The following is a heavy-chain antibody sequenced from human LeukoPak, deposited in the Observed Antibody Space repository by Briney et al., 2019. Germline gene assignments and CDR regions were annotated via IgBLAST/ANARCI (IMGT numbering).Heavy chain of an antibody. Sequence: ASVKVSCKASGYTFTSYDINWVRQATGQGLEWMGWMNPNSGNTGYAQKFQGRVTMTRNTSISTAYMELSSLRSEDTAVYYCARVINSYCSSTSCYYGIPTLLDPWGQGTLVTVSP. CDR3: ARVINSYCSSTSCYYGIPTLLDP. CDR2: MNPNSGNT. D-gene: IGHD2-2*01. CDR1: GYTFTSYD. V-gene: IGHV1-8*01. J-gene: IGHJ5*02.